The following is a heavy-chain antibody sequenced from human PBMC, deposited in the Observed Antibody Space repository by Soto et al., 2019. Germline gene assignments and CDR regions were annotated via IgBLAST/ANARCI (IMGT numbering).Heavy chain of an antibody. Sequence: PGGSLRLSCAASGFIFEDYGMNWVRQAPGKGLEWVSRISWDGKSAYYADSVKGRFTISRDNYKNSLHLQMNSLRTEDTALYYWSIFSGAMDVWGQGTTVTVSS. CDR2: ISWDGKSA. D-gene: IGHD3-9*01. J-gene: IGHJ6*02. CDR3: SIFSGAMDV. CDR1: GFIFEDYG. V-gene: IGHV3-43D*04.